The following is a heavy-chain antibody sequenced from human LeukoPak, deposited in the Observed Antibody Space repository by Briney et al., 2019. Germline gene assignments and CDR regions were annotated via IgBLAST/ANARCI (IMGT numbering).Heavy chain of an antibody. V-gene: IGHV1-69*13. J-gene: IGHJ4*02. D-gene: IGHD5-18*01. CDR3: ASRGYSHINYFDY. CDR2: IIPIFGTA. Sequence: VASVKVSCKASGGTFSSYAISWVRQAPGQGLEWMGGIIPIFGTANYARKFQGRVTITADESTSTAYMELSSLRSEDTAVYYCASRGYSHINYFDYWGQGTLVTVSS. CDR1: GGTFSSYA.